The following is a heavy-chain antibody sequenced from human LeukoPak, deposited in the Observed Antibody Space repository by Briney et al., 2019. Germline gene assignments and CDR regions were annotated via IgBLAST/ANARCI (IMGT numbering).Heavy chain of an antibody. CDR3: ASVDYGDY. V-gene: IGHV1-3*04. Sequence: ASVKLSCKASGYTFTSYAMHWVRQAPGQRLEWLGWINTGNGNTQYSQKFQCRVNFTRDTSANTAYMGLSSLRSEDTAVYYCASVDYGDYWGQGTLVTVSS. CDR2: INTGNGNT. D-gene: IGHD4-17*01. CDR1: GYTFTSYA. J-gene: IGHJ4*02.